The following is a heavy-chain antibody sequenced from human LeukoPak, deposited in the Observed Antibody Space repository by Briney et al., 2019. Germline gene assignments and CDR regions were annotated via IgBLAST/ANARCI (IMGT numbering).Heavy chain of an antibody. Sequence: GGSLRLSCAASGFAFSTYAIHWVRWAPGKGLEWVAVVSYDVNNKNYADSVKGRFTISRDNSKSTLYLQMNSLRPEDTAVYYCATYDSRPHWGQGTLVTVSS. CDR3: ATYDSRPH. J-gene: IGHJ4*02. CDR2: VSYDVNNK. V-gene: IGHV3-30-3*02. D-gene: IGHD3-22*01. CDR1: GFAFSTYA.